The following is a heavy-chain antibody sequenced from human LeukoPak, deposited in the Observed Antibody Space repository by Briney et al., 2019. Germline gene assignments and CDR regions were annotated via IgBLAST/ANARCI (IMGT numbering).Heavy chain of an antibody. J-gene: IGHJ4*02. CDR3: ARQAPPSGLRLGELSLPFGY. V-gene: IGHV4-4*07. D-gene: IGHD3-16*02. CDR1: GGSISSYY. Sequence: SETLSLTCTVSGGSISSYYWSWIRQPAGKELEWIGRVSNTGSTNYSSSLKSRVTMSVDMSKNQFSLKLSSVTAADTAVYYCARQAPPSGLRLGELSLPFGYWGQGTLVPVSS. CDR2: VSNTGST.